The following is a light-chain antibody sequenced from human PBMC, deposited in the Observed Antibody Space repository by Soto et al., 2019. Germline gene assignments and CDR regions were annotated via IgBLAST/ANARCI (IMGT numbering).Light chain of an antibody. CDR1: SSDVGGYNY. CDR2: DVA. CDR3: CSYAGSYTLI. V-gene: IGLV2-11*01. Sequence: QSALTQPRSVSGSPGQSVTVSCTGSSSDVGGYNYVSWYQQHPGKAPKLLISDVANRASGVPDRFSGSKSGNTASLTISGLQPDYEAEYFCCSYAGSYTLIFGGGTKLTVL. J-gene: IGLJ2*01.